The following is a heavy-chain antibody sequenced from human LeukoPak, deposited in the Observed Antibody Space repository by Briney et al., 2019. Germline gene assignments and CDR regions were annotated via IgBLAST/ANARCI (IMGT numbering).Heavy chain of an antibody. CDR2: MNPNSGRT. J-gene: IGHJ6*03. CDR1: GYTLTSYD. CDR3: ARAGYSSSGDMDV. Sequence: GASVKVSCKASGYTLTSYDINWVRQATGQGLEWMGWMNPNSGRTGYAQNFQGRITITRNTSISTAYMELSSLRSEDTAVYYCARAGYSSSGDMDVWGKGTTVTVSS. V-gene: IGHV1-8*01. D-gene: IGHD6-13*01.